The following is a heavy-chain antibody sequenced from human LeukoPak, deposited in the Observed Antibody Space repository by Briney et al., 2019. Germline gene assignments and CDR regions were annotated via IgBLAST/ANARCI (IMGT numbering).Heavy chain of an antibody. V-gene: IGHV3-11*05. J-gene: IGHJ4*02. D-gene: IGHD3-16*02. CDR2: ISSSSSYT. CDR3: ARGFRYDYVWGSYRYCFDY. CDR1: GFTFSDYY. Sequence: PGGSLRLSCAASGFTFSDYYMSWIRQAPGKGLEWVSYISSSSSYTNYADSVKGRFTISRDNAKNSLYLQMNSLRAEATAVYYCARGFRYDYVWGSYRYCFDYWGQGTLVTVSS.